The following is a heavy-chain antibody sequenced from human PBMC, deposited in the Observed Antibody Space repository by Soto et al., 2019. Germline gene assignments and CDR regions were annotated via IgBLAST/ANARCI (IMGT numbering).Heavy chain of an antibody. J-gene: IGHJ4*02. Sequence: QVQLVESGGGVVQPGRSLTLSCAASGFTFSRFSMHWVRQAPGKGLAWVAVISYDGSNTHYAESVKGRFNISRDDSKNTVYLQMNNLRAEDTAVYYCARLVGAYQHYIDYWGQGTLVTVSS. CDR2: ISYDGSNT. D-gene: IGHD1-26*01. CDR3: ARLVGAYQHYIDY. V-gene: IGHV3-30-3*01. CDR1: GFTFSRFS.